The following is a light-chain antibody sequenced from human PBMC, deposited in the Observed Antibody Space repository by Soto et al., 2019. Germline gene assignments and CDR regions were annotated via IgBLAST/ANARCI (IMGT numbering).Light chain of an antibody. V-gene: IGKV3-15*01. Sequence: ETVLTQSPATLSVFPGETATLSCRAIQSVTNSLAWFRQRPGQAPSLLIYATSTRATGVPARFAGSGSGTEFNLTISSLQSEDFAVYYCQQYYDWHQWTFSQGTKVDIK. CDR3: QQYYDWHQWT. CDR2: ATS. CDR1: QSVTNS. J-gene: IGKJ1*01.